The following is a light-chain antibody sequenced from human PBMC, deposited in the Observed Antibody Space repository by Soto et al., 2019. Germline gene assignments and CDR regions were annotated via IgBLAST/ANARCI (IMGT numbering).Light chain of an antibody. J-gene: IGLJ1*01. CDR3: CSYAGNSEV. Sequence: QSALTQPASVSGSPGQSITIPCTGTSGDVGGYNLVSWYQQHPGKAPKLMIYEVTERPSGVSNRFSGSKSGNTASLTISGLQPDDKADYYCCSYAGNSEVFGTGTKVTV. CDR2: EVT. V-gene: IGLV2-23*02. CDR1: SGDVGGYNL.